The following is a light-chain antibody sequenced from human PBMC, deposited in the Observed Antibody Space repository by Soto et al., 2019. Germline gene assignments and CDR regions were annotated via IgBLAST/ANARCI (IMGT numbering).Light chain of an antibody. CDR1: QSVSSN. CDR3: QQYNNWPALT. Sequence: IVMTQSPATLSVSPGERATLSCRASQSVSSNSAWYQQKPGQAPRLLIYDASTRATGIPARFSGSGSGTEFTLTISSLQSEDFAVYYCQQYNNWPALTFGGGTKVEIK. J-gene: IGKJ4*01. V-gene: IGKV3-15*01. CDR2: DAS.